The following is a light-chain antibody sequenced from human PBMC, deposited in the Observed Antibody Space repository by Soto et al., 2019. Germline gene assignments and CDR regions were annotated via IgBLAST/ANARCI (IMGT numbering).Light chain of an antibody. V-gene: IGKV1-5*03. CDR2: KAS. Sequence: DIQMTNSPSTPSASVGDRVTITFRASQSISSWLAWYQQTPGKPPKILIYKASSLASGVPSRFRGSGSGTEFTLTISRLQPDDFATYYCQQYNSYSRTFGQGTKVDIK. CDR1: QSISSW. CDR3: QQYNSYSRT. J-gene: IGKJ1*01.